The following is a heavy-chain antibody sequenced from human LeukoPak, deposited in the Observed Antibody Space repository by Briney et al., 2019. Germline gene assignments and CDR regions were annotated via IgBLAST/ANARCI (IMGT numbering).Heavy chain of an antibody. D-gene: IGHD2-2*01. V-gene: IGHV3-21*06. J-gene: IGHJ5*02. Sequence: GGSLRLSCAPSGFTLSTFDMNWVRQAPGTGLEWVSSISTSIRYIYYRDSVKGRFTISRDDAKNSLYLQMNSLTVEDTAVYYCARADCSGSTCYLRHSWFDPWGQGTLVTVSS. CDR1: GFTLSTFD. CDR2: ISTSIRYI. CDR3: ARADCSGSTCYLRHSWFDP.